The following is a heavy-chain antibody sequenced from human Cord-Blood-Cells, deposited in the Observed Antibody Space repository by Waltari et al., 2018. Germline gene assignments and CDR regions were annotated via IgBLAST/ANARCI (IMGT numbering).Heavy chain of an antibody. CDR1: AFTLMGSA. CDR3: TRHLAGDAFDI. D-gene: IGHD2-15*01. J-gene: IGHJ3*02. CDR2: IRSKANSYAT. V-gene: IGHV3-73*02. Sequence: VQLVESGGGLVQPGGSLKLSRSDSAFTLMGSAVPWLRPASGEGLEWVGRIRSKANSYATAYAASVKGRFTISRDDSKNTAYLQMNSLKTEDTAVYYCTRHLAGDAFDIWGQGTMVTVSS.